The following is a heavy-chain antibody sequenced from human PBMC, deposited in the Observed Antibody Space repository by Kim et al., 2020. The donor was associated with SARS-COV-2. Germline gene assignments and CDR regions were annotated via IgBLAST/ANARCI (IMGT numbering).Heavy chain of an antibody. V-gene: IGHV3-23*01. J-gene: IGHJ5*02. Sequence: YYADSVKGRFTISRTNSKNTLYLQMTSLRAEDTAVYYCAKGRYGDYSFGHWGQGTLVTVSS. CDR3: AKGRYGDYSFGH. D-gene: IGHD4-17*01.